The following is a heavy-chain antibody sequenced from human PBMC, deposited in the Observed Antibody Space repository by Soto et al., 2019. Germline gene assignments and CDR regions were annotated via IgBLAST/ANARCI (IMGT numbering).Heavy chain of an antibody. D-gene: IGHD6-13*01. V-gene: IGHV3-30-3*01. Sequence: GGSLRLSCAASGFTFSSYAMHWVRQAPGKGLEWVAVMSYDGSNKYYADSVKGRFTISRDNSKNTLYLQMNSLRAEDTAVYYCARGPATAAGTAYYGMDLWGQGTTVTV. CDR2: MSYDGSNK. CDR1: GFTFSSYA. J-gene: IGHJ6*02. CDR3: ARGPATAAGTAYYGMDL.